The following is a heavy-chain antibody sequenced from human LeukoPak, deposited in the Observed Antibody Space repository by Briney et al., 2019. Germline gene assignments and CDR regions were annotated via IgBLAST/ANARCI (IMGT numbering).Heavy chain of an antibody. D-gene: IGHD2-2*01. CDR2: ISGSGGST. Sequence: GGSLRLSCADSGFTFSNYWMSWVRQAPGKGLEWVSAISGSGGSTYYADSVKGRFTISRDNSKNTLYLQMNSLRAEDTAVYYCAKNPLKYCSSTSCQPYWGQGTLVTVSS. V-gene: IGHV3-23*01. CDR1: GFTFSNYW. J-gene: IGHJ4*02. CDR3: AKNPLKYCSSTSCQPY.